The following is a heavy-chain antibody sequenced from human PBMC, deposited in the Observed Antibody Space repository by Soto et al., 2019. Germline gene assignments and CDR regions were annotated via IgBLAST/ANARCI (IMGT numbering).Heavy chain of an antibody. CDR3: AGGVNPYYDILTGYYKVARFDP. J-gene: IGHJ5*02. Sequence: SETLSLTCTVSGGSISSGDYYWSWIRQPPGKGLEWIGYFYYSGSTYYNPSLKSRVTISVDTSKNQFSLKLSSVTAAETAVYYCAGGVNPYYDILTGYYKVARFDPWGQGTLVTVSS. CDR1: GGSISSGDYY. D-gene: IGHD3-9*01. V-gene: IGHV4-30-4*01. CDR2: FYYSGST.